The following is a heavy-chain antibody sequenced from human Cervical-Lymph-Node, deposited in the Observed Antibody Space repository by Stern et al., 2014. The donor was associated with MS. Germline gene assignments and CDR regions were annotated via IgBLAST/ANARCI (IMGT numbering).Heavy chain of an antibody. V-gene: IGHV1-18*01. J-gene: IGHJ5*02. D-gene: IGHD3-16*01. Sequence: QVQLVQSGAEVKKPGASVKVSCKASGYTFTSFGISWVRQAPGQGLEWMGWISANNGNTNYAQKFQGRVTMTTDTSTSTAYMELRSLRSDDTAVYYCARVWGSYDGDQIFHTWGQGTLVTVSS. CDR3: ARVWGSYDGDQIFHT. CDR1: GYTFTSFG. CDR2: ISANNGNT.